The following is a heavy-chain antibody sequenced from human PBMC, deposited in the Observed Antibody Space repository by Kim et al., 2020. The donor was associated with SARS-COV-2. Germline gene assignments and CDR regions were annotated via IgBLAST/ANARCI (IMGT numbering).Heavy chain of an antibody. Sequence: GGSLRLSCAASGFTFSSYAMHWVRQAPGKGLEWVAVISYDGSNKYYADSVKGRFTISRDNTKNTLYLQMNSLRAEDTAVYYCAGGGGGGSPGGWFDPWGQGTLATVS. CDR3: AGGGGGGSPGGWFDP. J-gene: IGHJ5*02. CDR1: GFTFSSYA. D-gene: IGHD2-15*01. V-gene: IGHV3-30-3*01. CDR2: ISYDGSNK.